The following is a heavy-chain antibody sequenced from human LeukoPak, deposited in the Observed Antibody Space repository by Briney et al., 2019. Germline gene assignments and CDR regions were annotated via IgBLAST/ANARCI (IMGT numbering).Heavy chain of an antibody. Sequence: WASVKVSCKASGYTFTDYGISWVRQAPGQGLEWMGWISAYNGDTYYTQKLQGRVTMTTDTSTSTAYMELRSLRSDDTALYYCARDFYLYTGYGRSFDYWGQGTLVIVSS. CDR3: ARDFYLYTGYGRSFDY. CDR1: GYTFTDYG. CDR2: ISAYNGDT. D-gene: IGHD5-12*01. J-gene: IGHJ4*02. V-gene: IGHV1-18*01.